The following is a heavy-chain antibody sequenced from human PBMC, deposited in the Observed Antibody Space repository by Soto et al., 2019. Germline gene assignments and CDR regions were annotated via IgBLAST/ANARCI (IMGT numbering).Heavy chain of an antibody. D-gene: IGHD3-10*01. CDR2: ISYDGSNK. V-gene: IGHV3-30*18. CDR1: GFTFSSYG. CDR3: AKDSGYYYMDV. J-gene: IGHJ6*03. Sequence: GGSLRLSCAASGFTFSSYGMHWVRQAPGKGLEWVAVISYDGSNKYYEDSVKGRFTISRDNSKNTLYLQMNSLRAEDTAVYYCAKDSGYYYMDVWGKGTTVTVSS.